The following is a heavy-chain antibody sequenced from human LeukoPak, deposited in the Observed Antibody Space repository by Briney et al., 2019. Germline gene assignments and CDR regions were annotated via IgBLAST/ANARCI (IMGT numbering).Heavy chain of an antibody. V-gene: IGHV3-23*01. D-gene: IGHD7-27*01. CDR2: IIESGGGT. CDR3: AKDYKVRSGEPPIDY. J-gene: IGHJ4*02. CDR1: GFSFSDAW. Sequence: GGSLRLSCAASGFSFSDAWMNWVRQAPGKGLEWVSGIIESGGGTHYADSVKGRFTISRDNSQNTLYLQMISLRAEDTAVYYCAKDYKVRSGEPPIDYWGQGTLVTVSS.